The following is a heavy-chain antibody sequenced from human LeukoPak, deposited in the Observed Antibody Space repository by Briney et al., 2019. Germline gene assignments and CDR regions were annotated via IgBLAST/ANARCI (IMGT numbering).Heavy chain of an antibody. V-gene: IGHV1-8*01. Sequence: ASVRVSCKASGYTFVNYDINWMRQATGQGPEWMGWMNPESGGTGYAQKFQGRVTMTRDTSINTAYMELSGLRLEDTAVYFCTRAIRHQLLSDYWGQGTLVTVPS. J-gene: IGHJ4*02. D-gene: IGHD2-15*01. CDR3: TRAIRHQLLSDY. CDR1: GYTFVNYD. CDR2: MNPESGGT.